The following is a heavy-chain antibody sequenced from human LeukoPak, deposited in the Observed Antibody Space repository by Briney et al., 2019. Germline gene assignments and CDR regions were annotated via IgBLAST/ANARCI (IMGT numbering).Heavy chain of an antibody. CDR2: IYSGGST. D-gene: IGHD5-12*01. V-gene: IGHV3-53*01. CDR1: GVTVSSNY. CDR3: ARAMSGYDLDY. Sequence: PGGSLRLSCTASGVTVSSNYKNWVCQAPGKGLEWVSVIYSGGSTYYADSVKGRFTISRDNSKNTLYLQMTSLRAEDTAVYYCARAMSGYDLDYWGQGTLVTVSS. J-gene: IGHJ4*02.